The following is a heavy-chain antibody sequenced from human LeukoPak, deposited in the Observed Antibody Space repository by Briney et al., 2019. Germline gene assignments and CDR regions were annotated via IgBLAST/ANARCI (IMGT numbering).Heavy chain of an antibody. V-gene: IGHV3-48*01. CDR2: ISSSSATI. CDR3: AKDRVHYYDSSGYYVDAFDI. Sequence: GGSLRLSCEGSGFSLSAYNMNWVRQAPGKGLESVSYISSSSATIFYADSEKGRFTISRDNSKNTLYLQMNSLRAEDTAVYYCAKDRVHYYDSSGYYVDAFDIWGQGTMVTVSS. CDR1: GFSLSAYN. J-gene: IGHJ3*02. D-gene: IGHD3-22*01.